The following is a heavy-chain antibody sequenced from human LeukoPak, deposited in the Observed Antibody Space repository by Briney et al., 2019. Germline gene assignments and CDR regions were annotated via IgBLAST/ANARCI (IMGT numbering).Heavy chain of an antibody. CDR1: GFTFGSYG. D-gene: IGHD5-24*01. CDR3: AKSGYNRFDY. Sequence: PGGTLRLSCEASGFTFGSYGMSWVRQAPGKGLEWVSAISGSGAGSYIADSVKGRFTISRDNSKNTLYLQMNSLIAEDTAVYYCAKSGYNRFDYWGQGTRVTVSS. V-gene: IGHV3-23*01. J-gene: IGHJ4*02. CDR2: ISGSGAGS.